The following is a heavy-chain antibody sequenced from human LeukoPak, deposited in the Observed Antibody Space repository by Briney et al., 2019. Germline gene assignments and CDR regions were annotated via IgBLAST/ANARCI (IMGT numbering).Heavy chain of an antibody. CDR3: ARDGGVAVSGPPGY. CDR1: GYSLSSGYY. Sequence: PSETLSLTCGVSGYSLSSGYYWGWIRQPPGKGLEWIGSIFHTGNTYYNPSLKSRVTMSVDTSKNQFSLKLSSVTAADTAVYYCARDGGVAVSGPPGYWGQGTLVTVSS. V-gene: IGHV4-38-2*02. D-gene: IGHD6-19*01. J-gene: IGHJ4*02. CDR2: IFHTGNT.